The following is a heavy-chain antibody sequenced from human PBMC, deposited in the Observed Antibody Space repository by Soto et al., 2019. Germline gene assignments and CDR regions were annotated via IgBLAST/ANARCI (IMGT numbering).Heavy chain of an antibody. V-gene: IGHV3-74*03. J-gene: IGHJ5*02. Sequence: GGSLRLSCVASGFTFSSYWMHWVRQVPGKEPVWVSFIDSYGSSTKYADSVRGRFTISRDNAKNTLYLLMNSLRVEDTAVYYSGYDGPRYCLFDPWGQGTQVTVSS. CDR3: GYDGPRYCLFDP. CDR1: GFTFSSYW. CDR2: IDSYGSST. D-gene: IGHD5-12*01.